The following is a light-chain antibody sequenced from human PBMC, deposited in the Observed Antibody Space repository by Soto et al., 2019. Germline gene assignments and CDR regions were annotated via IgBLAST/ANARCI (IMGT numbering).Light chain of an antibody. Sequence: VVMTQSPLSLAVTLGQTASISCRSSQSLVSSDGLTYFNWFHQSPGQSPRRLIYKVSNRDSGVSDIFTGSGSGTDFTLTISRVEAEDVGIYYCMQGSHWATFGQGTKLEIK. CDR3: MQGSHWAT. CDR1: QSLVSSDGLTY. J-gene: IGKJ2*01. CDR2: KVS. V-gene: IGKV2-30*01.